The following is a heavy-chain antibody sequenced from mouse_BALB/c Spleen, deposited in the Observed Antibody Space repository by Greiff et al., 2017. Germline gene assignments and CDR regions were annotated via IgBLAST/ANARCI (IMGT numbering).Heavy chain of an antibody. D-gene: IGHD2-4*01. V-gene: IGHV14-3*02. CDR1: GFNIKDTY. CDR2: IDPANGNT. J-gene: IGHJ4*01. CDR3: ARDDYDGGSYAMDY. Sequence: EVQLQQSGAELVKPGASVKLSCTASGFNIKDTYMHWVKQRPEQGLEWIGRIDPANGNTKYDPKFQGKATITADTSSNTAYLQLSSLTSEDTAVYYCARDDYDGGSYAMDYWGQGTSVTVSS.